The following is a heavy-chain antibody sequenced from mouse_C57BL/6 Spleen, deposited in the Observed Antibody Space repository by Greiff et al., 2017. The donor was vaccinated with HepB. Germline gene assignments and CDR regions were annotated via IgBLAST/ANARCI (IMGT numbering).Heavy chain of an antibody. J-gene: IGHJ4*01. CDR2: ISYDGSN. CDR1: GYSITSGYY. V-gene: IGHV3-6*01. CDR3: AREVGYYDAMDY. Sequence: DVKLEESGPGLVKPSQSLSLTCSVTGYSITSGYYWNWIRQFPGNKLEWMGYISYDGSNNYNPSLKNRISITRDTSKNQFFLKLNSVTTEDTATYYCAREVGYYDAMDYWGQGTSVTVSS. D-gene: IGHD1-1*02.